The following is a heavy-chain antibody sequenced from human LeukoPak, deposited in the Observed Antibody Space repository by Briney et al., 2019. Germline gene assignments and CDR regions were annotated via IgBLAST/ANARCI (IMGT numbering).Heavy chain of an antibody. CDR1: GFIFTSYG. CDR3: ARDAVMGATPFYFDS. D-gene: IGHD2-15*01. V-gene: IGHV3-21*04. J-gene: IGHJ4*02. CDR2: ISSSGSNI. Sequence: GGSLRLSCTASGFIFTSYGMNWVRQAPGKGLEWVSYISSSGSNIFYADSVKGRFTISRDQAKDSVFLQMNSLRAEDTALHFCARDAVMGATPFYFDSWGQGALVTVSS.